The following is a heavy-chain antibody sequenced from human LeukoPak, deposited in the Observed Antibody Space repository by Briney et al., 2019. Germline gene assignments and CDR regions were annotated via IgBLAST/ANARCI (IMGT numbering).Heavy chain of an antibody. CDR3: ARVRRKCSSTSCWFDP. CDR2: MNPNSGNT. J-gene: IGHJ5*02. D-gene: IGHD2-2*01. V-gene: IGHV1-8*03. CDR1: GYTFTSYD. Sequence: ASVKVSCNASGYTFTSYDINWVRQATGQGLEWMGWMNPNSGNTGYAQKFQGRVTITRNTSISTAYMELSSLRSEDTAVYYCARVRRKCSSTSCWFDPWGQGTLVTVSS.